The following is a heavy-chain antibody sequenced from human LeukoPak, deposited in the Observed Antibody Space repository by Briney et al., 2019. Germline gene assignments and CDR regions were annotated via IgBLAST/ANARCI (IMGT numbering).Heavy chain of an antibody. D-gene: IGHD6-19*01. J-gene: IGHJ4*02. Sequence: GGSLRLSCAASGFTFSTYAMTWVRQAPGKGLEWVSGVSGGGGSTYYADSVKGRFTISRDNSKNTLDLQMNSLRAEDTAVYYCAKAGRYSSGWYDYWGQGTLVTVSS. CDR3: AKAGRYSSGWYDY. V-gene: IGHV3-23*01. CDR2: VSGGGGST. CDR1: GFTFSTYA.